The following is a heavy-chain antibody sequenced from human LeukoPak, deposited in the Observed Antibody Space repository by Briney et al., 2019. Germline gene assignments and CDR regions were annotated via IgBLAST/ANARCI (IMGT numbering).Heavy chain of an antibody. CDR2: IIPIFGTA. CDR1: GGTFSSYA. CDR3: ARNGNKYYDFWSGYYTGYFDY. D-gene: IGHD3-3*01. V-gene: IGHV1-69*01. J-gene: IGHJ4*02. Sequence: SVKVSCKVSGGTFSSYAISWVRQAPGQGLEWMGGIIPIFGTANYAQKFQGRVTITADESTSTAYMELSSLRSEDTAVYYCARNGNKYYDFWSGYYTGYFDYWGQGTLVTVSS.